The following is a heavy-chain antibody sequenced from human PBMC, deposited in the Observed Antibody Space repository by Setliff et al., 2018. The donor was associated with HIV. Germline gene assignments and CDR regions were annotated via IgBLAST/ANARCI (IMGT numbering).Heavy chain of an antibody. Sequence: SETLSLTCTVSSGPISNGGFYWSWIRHHPGKGLEWIGYIYYSGGTYYSPSLKSRVSMSIDTFKNQFSLNLTSVTAADTAVYYCARGIYRPWGGYSAFATDAFETWGQGTLVTVS. CDR3: ARGIYRPWGGYSAFATDAFET. D-gene: IGHD5-12*01. J-gene: IGHJ3*02. V-gene: IGHV4-31*03. CDR2: IYYSGGT. CDR1: SGPISNGGFY.